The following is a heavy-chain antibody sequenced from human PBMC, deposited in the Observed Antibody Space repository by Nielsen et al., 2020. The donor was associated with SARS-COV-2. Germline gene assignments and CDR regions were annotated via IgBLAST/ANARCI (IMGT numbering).Heavy chain of an antibody. J-gene: IGHJ3*01. CDR1: GFTLSSQW. CDR2: IKQDGSEK. V-gene: IGHV3-7*01. D-gene: IGHD3-16*01. Sequence: GGSLRLSCAASGFTLSSQWMGWVRQAPGKGLEWVADIKQDGSEKVYVDSVKGRFTISRDNAKNSLYLQMNSLRAEDTAIYYCARDWGRAFDVWSQGTMVTVSS. CDR3: ARDWGRAFDV.